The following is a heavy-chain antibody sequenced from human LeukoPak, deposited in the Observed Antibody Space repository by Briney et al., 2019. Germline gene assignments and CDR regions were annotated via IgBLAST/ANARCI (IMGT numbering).Heavy chain of an antibody. D-gene: IGHD4-17*01. CDR1: GSTFSSFR. V-gene: IGHV3-21*01. CDR3: ARDGPDYGDYVNFDY. Sequence: GGSLRLSCAASGSTFSSFRMNWVRQAPGKGLEWVSSISGSSSDLYYADSAKGRFTISRDNAKNSLYLQMSRPGSEDTALYYCARDGPDYGDYVNFDYWGQGALVTVSS. J-gene: IGHJ4*02. CDR2: ISGSSSDL.